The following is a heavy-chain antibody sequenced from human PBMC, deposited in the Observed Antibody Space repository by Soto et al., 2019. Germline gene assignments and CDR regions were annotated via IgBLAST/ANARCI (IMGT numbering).Heavy chain of an antibody. D-gene: IGHD6-6*01. J-gene: IGHJ6*02. Sequence: QVQLQESGPGLVKVSQTLSLTCAVSGGTVSSGGYYWNWIRQHPGKGLEWIGYIYYSGTASYNPSLKSRVSISVDTSKKLFSLKLNSVTAADTAVYYCARRRVIASRPGYYYGLDVWGQGTTVTVSS. CDR3: ARRRVIASRPGYYYGLDV. CDR2: IYYSGTA. CDR1: GGTVSSGGYY. V-gene: IGHV4-31*11.